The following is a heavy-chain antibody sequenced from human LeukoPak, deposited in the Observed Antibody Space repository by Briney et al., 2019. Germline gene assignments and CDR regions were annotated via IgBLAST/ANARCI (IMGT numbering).Heavy chain of an antibody. D-gene: IGHD3-22*01. Sequence: PSETLSLTCTVSGGSINYYYWSWIRQPPGKGLEYIGYIYSSGSTNYNPSLKSRVTMSVDTSKNQFSLKLSSVTAADTAVYYCARDSRYPDPSRYYYSHYYMDVWGKGTTVTVSS. CDR3: ARDSRYPDPSRYYYSHYYMDV. CDR2: IYSSGST. CDR1: GGSINYYY. J-gene: IGHJ6*03. V-gene: IGHV4-59*01.